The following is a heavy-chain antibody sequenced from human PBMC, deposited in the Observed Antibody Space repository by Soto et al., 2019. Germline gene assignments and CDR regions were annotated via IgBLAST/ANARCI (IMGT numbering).Heavy chain of an antibody. Sequence: QVQLVQSGAEVKKPGASVKVSCKASGYTFTSYGISWVRQAPGQGLEWMGWISAYTGNTNYAEKLQGRVTMNTDTSTRTAYKELRSLRSDDTAVYYCARDRTYGRDYYYGMDVWGQGTTVTVSS. D-gene: IGHD1-26*01. J-gene: IGHJ6*02. CDR1: GYTFTSYG. V-gene: IGHV1-18*01. CDR2: ISAYTGNT. CDR3: ARDRTYGRDYYYGMDV.